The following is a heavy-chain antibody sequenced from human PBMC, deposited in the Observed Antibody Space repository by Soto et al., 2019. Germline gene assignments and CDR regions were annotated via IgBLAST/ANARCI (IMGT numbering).Heavy chain of an antibody. D-gene: IGHD4-17*01. J-gene: IGHJ4*02. V-gene: IGHV4-31*03. CDR1: GGSINIGGYY. Sequence: PSETLSLTCTVSGGSINIGGYYWSWIRQHPGKGLEWIGSIYYTGTTHYNPSLKSRITISVDTSKNQFSLKVNSVTAADTAVYYCARALAYGDYSDGFDYWGQGTLVTVSS. CDR2: IYYTGTT. CDR3: ARALAYGDYSDGFDY.